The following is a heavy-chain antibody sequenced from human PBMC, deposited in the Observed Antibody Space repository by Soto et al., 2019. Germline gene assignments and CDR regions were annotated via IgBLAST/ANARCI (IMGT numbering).Heavy chain of an antibody. CDR2: IKQDGSEK. V-gene: IGHV3-7*01. Sequence: LRLSCAASGFTFSSYWMSWVRQAPGKGLEWVANIKQDGSEKYYVDSVKGRFTISRDNAKNSLYLQMNSLRAEDTAVYYCARDSVRSRFLEWLFDYWGQGTLVTVSS. D-gene: IGHD3-3*01. CDR1: GFTFSSYW. J-gene: IGHJ4*02. CDR3: ARDSVRSRFLEWLFDY.